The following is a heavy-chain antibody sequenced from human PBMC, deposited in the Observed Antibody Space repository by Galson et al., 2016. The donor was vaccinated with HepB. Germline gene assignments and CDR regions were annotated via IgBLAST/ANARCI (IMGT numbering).Heavy chain of an antibody. CDR3: ARGLAGRFDY. CDR1: GYSFSSYV. CDR2: INVANGNT. D-gene: IGHD3-10*01. V-gene: IGHV1-3*01. J-gene: IGHJ4*02. Sequence: SVKVSCKASGYSFSSYVMHWVRQAPGQRPEWLGWINVANGNTKYSQKFQDRVTITRDSSATTAYIDLSSLRSEDTAVYFCARGLAGRFDYWGQGTLVTVSS.